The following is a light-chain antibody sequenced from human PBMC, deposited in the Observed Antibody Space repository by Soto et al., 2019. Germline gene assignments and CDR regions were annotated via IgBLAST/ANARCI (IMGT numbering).Light chain of an antibody. J-gene: IGKJ2*01. CDR2: GAS. CDR3: QQYNNWPLYT. V-gene: IGKV3-15*01. Sequence: EIVMTQSPATLSVSPGERATLSCRASQSVSSNLAWYQQKPGQAPRLLIYGASTRATGIPARFSGSGSGTEFTLTISRLKSEDVAVYYCQQYNNWPLYTFGQGTKLEIK. CDR1: QSVSSN.